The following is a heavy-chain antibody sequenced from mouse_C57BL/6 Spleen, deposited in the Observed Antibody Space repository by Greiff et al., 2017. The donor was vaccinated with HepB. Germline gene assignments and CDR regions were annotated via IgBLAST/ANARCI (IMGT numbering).Heavy chain of an antibody. CDR3: ARHYSNHFDY. Sequence: VQLQQSGPELVKPGASVKISCKASGYAFSSSWMNWVKQRPGTGLEWIGRIYPGDGETNYKGKFKGKATLTADKSSSTAHMQLSSLTSEDSAVYFCARHYSNHFDYWSQGTTLTGSS. CDR1: GYAFSSSW. V-gene: IGHV1-82*01. J-gene: IGHJ2*01. D-gene: IGHD2-5*01. CDR2: IYPGDGET.